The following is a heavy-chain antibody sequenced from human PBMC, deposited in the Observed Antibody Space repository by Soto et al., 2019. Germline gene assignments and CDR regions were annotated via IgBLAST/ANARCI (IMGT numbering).Heavy chain of an antibody. CDR1: GFTFSDYW. J-gene: IGHJ4*02. Sequence: LRLSCTASGFTFSDYWMTWVRQAPGKGLEWVASIKKDGSEQSFVDSVKGRFTISRDNAKNSLSLHMSSLRDEDTAVYSCVRRAAVVGLDYWGQGTLVTVSS. CDR3: VRRAAVVGLDY. CDR2: IKKDGSEQ. D-gene: IGHD6-13*01. V-gene: IGHV3-7*01.